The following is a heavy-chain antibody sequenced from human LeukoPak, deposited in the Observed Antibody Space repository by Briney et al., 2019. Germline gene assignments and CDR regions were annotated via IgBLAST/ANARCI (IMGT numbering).Heavy chain of an antibody. CDR3: ARDQDFGVVITNFDY. CDR2: INFDGSST. CDR1: GFTFSSHW. Sequence: GGSLRLSCTASGFTFSSHWMHWVRQAPGKGLVWVSRINFDGSSTNYADSVRGRFTISRDNAKDTLYLQINSLRAEDTAVYYCARDQDFGVVITNFDYWGQGTLVTVSS. V-gene: IGHV3-74*01. D-gene: IGHD3-3*01. J-gene: IGHJ4*02.